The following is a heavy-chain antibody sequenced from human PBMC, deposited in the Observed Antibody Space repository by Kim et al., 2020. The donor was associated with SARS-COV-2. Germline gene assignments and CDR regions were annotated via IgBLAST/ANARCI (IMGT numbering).Heavy chain of an antibody. J-gene: IGHJ6*02. V-gene: IGHV1-18*01. CDR3: ARDYQRPNYSSGWNYYYYGMDV. Sequence: ASVKVSCKASGYTFTSYGISWVRQAPGQGLEWIGWISADNGNTNYAQKLQGRDTMTTDTSTSTAYMELRSIRSDDTAGYYCARDYQRPNYSSGWNYYYYGMDVWGQGTTVTVS. CDR1: GYTFTSYG. D-gene: IGHD6-19*01. CDR2: ISADNGNT.